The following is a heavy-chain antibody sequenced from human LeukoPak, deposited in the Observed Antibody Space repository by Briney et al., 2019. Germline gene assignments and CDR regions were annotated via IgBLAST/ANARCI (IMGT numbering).Heavy chain of an antibody. CDR1: GFTFTNYV. CDR2: IRSKAYGGTT. V-gene: IGHV3-49*04. CDR3: TRDREVEYYYDISGYTRFDY. J-gene: IGHJ4*02. Sequence: GGSLRLSCTASGFTFTNYVMTWVRQAPGKGLEWVGFIRSKAYGGTTEYAASVKGRFTISRDDSKSIAYLQMNSLKTEDTAVYYCTRDREVEYYYDISGYTRFDYWGQGTLVTVSS. D-gene: IGHD3-22*01.